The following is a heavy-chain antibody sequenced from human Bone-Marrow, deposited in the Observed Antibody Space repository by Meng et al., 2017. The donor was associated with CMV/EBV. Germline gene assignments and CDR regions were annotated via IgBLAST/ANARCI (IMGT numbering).Heavy chain of an antibody. CDR1: GGTFSSYA. J-gene: IGHJ6*02. D-gene: IGHD2-2*01. CDR2: IIPIFGTA. Sequence: SVKVSCKASGGTFSSYAISWVRQAPGQGLEWMGGIIPIFGTANYAQKFQGRVTITTDESTSTAYMELSSLRSEDTAVYYCARSLGGCSSTSCLDYYYGMDVWGRGTTVTVSS. V-gene: IGHV1-69*05. CDR3: ARSLGGCSSTSCLDYYYGMDV.